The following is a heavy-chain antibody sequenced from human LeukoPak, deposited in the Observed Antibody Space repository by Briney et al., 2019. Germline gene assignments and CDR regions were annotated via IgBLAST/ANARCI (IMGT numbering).Heavy chain of an antibody. CDR1: GGSISSSNW. D-gene: IGHD3-10*01. CDR3: ARVLDYYGSGTRDFDY. CDR2: MYHSGST. J-gene: IGHJ4*02. V-gene: IGHV4-4*02. Sequence: SGTLSLTCAVSGGSISSSNWWSWVRQPPGKGLEWIGSMYHSGSTYYNPSLKSRVTMSADTSKNQFSLKLSSVTAADTAVYYCARVLDYYGSGTRDFDYWGQGTLVTVSS.